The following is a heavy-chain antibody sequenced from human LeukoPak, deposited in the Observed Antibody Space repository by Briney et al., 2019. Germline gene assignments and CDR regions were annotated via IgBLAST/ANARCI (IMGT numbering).Heavy chain of an antibody. V-gene: IGHV6-1*01. CDR3: AREPLRGWEGYFDY. J-gene: IGHJ4*02. Sequence: SQTLSLTCAISGDSVYSNSAARNWIRQSPSRGLEWLGRTYYRSKWYNDYAVSVKSRITINPDTSKNQFSLQLNSVTPEDTAVYYCAREPLRGWEGYFDYWGQGTLVTVS. D-gene: IGHD1-26*01. CDR2: TYYRSKWYN. CDR1: GDSVYSNSAA.